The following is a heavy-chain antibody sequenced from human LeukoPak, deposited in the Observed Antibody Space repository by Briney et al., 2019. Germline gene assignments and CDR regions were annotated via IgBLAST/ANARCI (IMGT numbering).Heavy chain of an antibody. Sequence: PGGSLRLSCAASGFTVTTYYMTGGRQAPGKGLGWGSVIYIGGNTYYADSVKGRFPISRDNAKNSLYLQMNSLRDEDTAVYYCAREPYLYDYVWGSFDYWGQGTLLTVSS. J-gene: IGHJ4*02. D-gene: IGHD3-16*01. CDR3: AREPYLYDYVWGSFDY. CDR2: IYIGGNT. CDR1: GFTVTTYY. V-gene: IGHV3-53*01.